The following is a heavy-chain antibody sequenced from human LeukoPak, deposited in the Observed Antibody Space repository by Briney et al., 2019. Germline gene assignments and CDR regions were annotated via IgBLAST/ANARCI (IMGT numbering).Heavy chain of an antibody. J-gene: IGHJ3*02. CDR2: ISSSGGDT. D-gene: IGHD1-26*01. CDR1: GFTFSSYG. CDR3: ATSGRIKRDAFDI. Sequence: GGTLRLSCAASGFTFSSYGMSWVRQAPGKGLEWVSTISSSGGDTYYADSVKGRFTISRDNSKNTLYLQMNSLRAEDTAVYYCATSGRIKRDAFDIWGQGTMVTVSS. V-gene: IGHV3-23*01.